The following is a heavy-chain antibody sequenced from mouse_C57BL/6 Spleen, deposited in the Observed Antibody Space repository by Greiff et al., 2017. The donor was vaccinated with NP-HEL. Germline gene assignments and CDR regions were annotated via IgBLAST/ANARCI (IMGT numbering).Heavy chain of an antibody. CDR3: AMYDGYYEGYFDV. J-gene: IGHJ1*03. Sequence: QVQLQQPGAELVKPGASVKVSCKASGYTFTSYWMHWVKQRPGQGLEWIGRIHPSDSDTNYNQKFKGKATLTVDKSSSTAYMQLSSLTSEDSAVYYCAMYDGYYEGYFDVWGTGTTVTVSS. D-gene: IGHD2-3*01. CDR1: GYTFTSYW. CDR2: IHPSDSDT. V-gene: IGHV1-74*01.